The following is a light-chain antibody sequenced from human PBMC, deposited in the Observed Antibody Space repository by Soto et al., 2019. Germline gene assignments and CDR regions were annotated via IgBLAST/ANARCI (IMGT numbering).Light chain of an antibody. J-gene: IGLJ1*01. CDR3: QSHDRRLSGSV. Sequence: QSVLTQPPSASGTPGQRVTISCSGSSSNIGRNYVYWYQQLPGTAPKLLIYSNNQRPSGVPDRFSGSKSGTSASLAISGLQAEDEADSYCQSHDRRLSGSVLGNGTKVT. V-gene: IGLV1-47*02. CDR2: SNN. CDR1: SSNIGRNY.